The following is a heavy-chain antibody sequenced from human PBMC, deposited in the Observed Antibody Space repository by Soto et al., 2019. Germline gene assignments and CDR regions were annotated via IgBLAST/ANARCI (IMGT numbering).Heavy chain of an antibody. V-gene: IGHV4-59*01. CDR1: GVSISTYY. D-gene: IGHD1-26*01. CDR3: AGDRNSAVWAFY. CDR2: VHYGGTT. J-gene: IGHJ4*02. Sequence: PSETLSLTCSVTGVSISTYYWSWIRQSPGKAPEWIGCVHYGGTTNYNPSLESRVTISIDTSKNHFSLQLNSVTAADTALYYSAGDRNSAVWAFYWGRGARVTVSS.